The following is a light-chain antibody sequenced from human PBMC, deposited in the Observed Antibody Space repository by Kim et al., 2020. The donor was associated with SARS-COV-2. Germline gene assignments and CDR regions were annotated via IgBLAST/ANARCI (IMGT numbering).Light chain of an antibody. CDR3: GSHAGRHVWA. CDR2: EVS. CDR1: SSDVGGYNY. J-gene: IGLJ3*02. V-gene: IGLV2-8*01. Sequence: QSALTQPPSASGSPGQSVTISCTGTSSDVGGYNYVSWYQQHPGKAPKLMFYEVSKRPSGVPDRFSGSKSGNTASLTVSGLQAEDEADASCGSHAGRHVWAFWGGAQLTVL.